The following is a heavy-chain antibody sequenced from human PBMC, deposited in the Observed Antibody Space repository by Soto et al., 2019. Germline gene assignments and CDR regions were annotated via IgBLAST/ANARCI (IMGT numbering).Heavy chain of an antibody. CDR1: GGCINSGGYY. J-gene: IGHJ6*01. CDR2: IYYSGST. Sequence: SETLSLACTFSGGCINSGGYYWSWIRQHPGKGQEWIGYIYYSGSTYYNPSLKSRVTISVDTSKNQFSLKLSSVTAADTAVYYCARGPLDCSGGSCYWSYCYGMEVWVKGTTVTVSS. D-gene: IGHD2-15*01. CDR3: ARGPLDCSGGSCYWSYCYGMEV. V-gene: IGHV4-31*03.